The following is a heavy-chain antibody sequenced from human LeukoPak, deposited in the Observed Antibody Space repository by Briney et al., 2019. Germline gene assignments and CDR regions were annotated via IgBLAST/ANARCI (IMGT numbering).Heavy chain of an antibody. D-gene: IGHD3-9*01. CDR2: ISSSSSTI. V-gene: IGHV3-48*02. CDR3: ARGLRYGEAYFDY. J-gene: IGHJ4*02. Sequence: GGSLRLSCAASGFTVSSNYMSWVRQAPGKGLEWVSYISSSSSTIYYADSVKGRFTISRDNAKNSLYLQMNSLRDEDTAVYYCARGLRYGEAYFDYWGQGTLVTVSS. CDR1: GFTVSSNY.